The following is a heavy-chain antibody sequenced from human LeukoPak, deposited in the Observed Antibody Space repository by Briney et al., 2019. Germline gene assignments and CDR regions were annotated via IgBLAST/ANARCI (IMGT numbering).Heavy chain of an antibody. CDR3: ARPYNWNDEDAFDI. V-gene: IGHV3-48*03. CDR2: ISSSGSSI. D-gene: IGHD1-20*01. J-gene: IGHJ3*02. CDR1: GFTFSSYE. Sequence: PGGCLKLSCAASGFTFSSYEMNWVRQAPGKGLEWVSYISSSGSSIYYTDSVKGRFTISRDNAKNSLYLQMNSLRAEDTAVYYCARPYNWNDEDAFDIWGQGTMVTVSS.